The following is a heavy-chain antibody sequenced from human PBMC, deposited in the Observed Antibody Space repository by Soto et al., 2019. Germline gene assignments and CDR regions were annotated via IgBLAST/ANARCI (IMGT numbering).Heavy chain of an antibody. J-gene: IGHJ6*02. CDR2: IWYDGSNK. Sequence: QVQLVESGGGVVQPGRSLRLSCAASGFTFSSYGMHWVRQAPGKGLEWVAVIWYDGSNKYYADSVKGRFTISRDNSKNTLYLHLKGLRAEDKPVYYCARDGDAAIFWCYYYYGMDVWGQGTTVTVSS. CDR1: GFTFSSYG. D-gene: IGHD5-18*01. CDR3: ARDGDAAIFWCYYYYGMDV. V-gene: IGHV3-33*01.